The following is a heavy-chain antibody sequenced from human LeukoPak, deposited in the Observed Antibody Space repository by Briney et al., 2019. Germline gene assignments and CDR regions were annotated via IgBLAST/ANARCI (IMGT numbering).Heavy chain of an antibody. CDR3: ARDSERWEPDYDSSGYYY. D-gene: IGHD3-22*01. CDR1: GGTFSSYA. J-gene: IGHJ4*02. CDR2: IIPIFGTA. V-gene: IGHV1-69*05. Sequence: SVKVSCKASGGTFSSYAISWVRQAPGQGLEWMGGIIPIFGTANYAQKFQGRVTITTDESTSTTYMELSSLRSEDTAVYYCARDSERWEPDYDSSGYYYWGQGTLVTVSS.